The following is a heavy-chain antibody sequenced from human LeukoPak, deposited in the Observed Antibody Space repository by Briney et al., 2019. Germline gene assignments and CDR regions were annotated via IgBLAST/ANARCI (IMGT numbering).Heavy chain of an antibody. D-gene: IGHD1-26*01. Sequence: KPSETLSLTCTVSGYSISSGYYWGWIRQPPGKGLEWIGSIYHSGSTYYNPSLKSRVTISVDTSKNQFSLKLSSVTAADTAVYYCARSTRRDSEIALAEYFQHWGQGTLVTVSS. CDR1: GYSISSGYY. CDR3: ARSTRRDSEIALAEYFQH. J-gene: IGHJ1*01. V-gene: IGHV4-38-2*02. CDR2: IYHSGST.